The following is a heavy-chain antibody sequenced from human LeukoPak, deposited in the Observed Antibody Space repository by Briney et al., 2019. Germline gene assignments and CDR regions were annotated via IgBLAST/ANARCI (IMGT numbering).Heavy chain of an antibody. CDR1: GFTFSSYA. D-gene: IGHD6-19*01. CDR3: AKGFYSSGWHGVDY. CDR2: ISGSGGST. J-gene: IGHJ4*02. Sequence: GGSLRLSCAASGFTFSSYAMSWVRQAPGKGLEWVSAISGSGGSTYYADSVKGRFTISRDNSKNTLYLQMNSLRAEDTAVYYCAKGFYSSGWHGVDYWGQGTLVTVSS. V-gene: IGHV3-23*01.